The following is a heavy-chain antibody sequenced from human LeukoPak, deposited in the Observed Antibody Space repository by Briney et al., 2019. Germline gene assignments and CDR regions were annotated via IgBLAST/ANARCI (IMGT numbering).Heavy chain of an antibody. J-gene: IGHJ4*02. D-gene: IGHD6-13*01. Sequence: QASETLSLTCTVSGDSISSGDYYWSWIRQPAGKGLEWIGRISSSGSTNYNPSLKSRVTISVDTSKNQFSLKLSSVTAADTAVYYCARYQQQLAFDYWGQGTLVTVSS. V-gene: IGHV4-61*02. CDR2: ISSSGST. CDR3: ARYQQQLAFDY. CDR1: GDSISSGDYY.